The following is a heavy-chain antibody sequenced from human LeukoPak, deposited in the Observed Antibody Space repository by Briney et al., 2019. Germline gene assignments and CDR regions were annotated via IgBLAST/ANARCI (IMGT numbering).Heavy chain of an antibody. CDR1: GFTFSSYA. D-gene: IGHD6-19*01. CDR2: ISYDGSNK. J-gene: IGHJ4*02. CDR3: ARVSVAGPSYLFDY. V-gene: IGHV3-30-3*01. Sequence: GGSLRLSCAASGFTFSSYAMHWVRQAPGKGLEWVAVISYDGSNKYYADSVKGRFTISRDNSKNTLYLQMNSLRAEDTAVYYCARVSVAGPSYLFDYWGQGTLVTVSS.